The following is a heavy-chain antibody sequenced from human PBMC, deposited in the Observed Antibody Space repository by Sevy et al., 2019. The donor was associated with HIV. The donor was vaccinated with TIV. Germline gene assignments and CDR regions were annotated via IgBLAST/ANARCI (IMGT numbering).Heavy chain of an antibody. V-gene: IGHV1-18*01. CDR2: ISAYNGNT. CDR1: GYTFTSYG. CDR3: ARQSYYDYVWGSYRPDVFDI. Sequence: ASVKVSCKASGYTFTSYGISWVRQAPGQGLEWMGWISAYNGNTNYAQKLQGRVTMTTDTSTSTAYMELRSLRSDDTAVYYCARQSYYDYVWGSYRPDVFDIWGQGTMVTVSS. D-gene: IGHD3-16*02. J-gene: IGHJ3*02.